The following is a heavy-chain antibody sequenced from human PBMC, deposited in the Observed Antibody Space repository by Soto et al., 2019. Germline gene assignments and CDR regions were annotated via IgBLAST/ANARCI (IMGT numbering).Heavy chain of an antibody. Sequence: QVQAVQSGAEVKKPGASVKVSCKTSGYTFINYHVHWVRQPPGQGLEWLGAINPNGGSTTYAQHLQCRVTMTSDTSTSTAYMEMSSLKSEDTAVYYCSLPKNTLGWYNFWGQGTLVTVS. CDR3: SLPKNTLGWYNF. CDR1: GYTFINYH. D-gene: IGHD6-19*01. J-gene: IGHJ4*02. V-gene: IGHV1-46*01. CDR2: INPNGGST.